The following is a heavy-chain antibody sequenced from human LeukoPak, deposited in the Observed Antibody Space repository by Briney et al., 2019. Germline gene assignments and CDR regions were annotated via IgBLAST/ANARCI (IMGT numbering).Heavy chain of an antibody. CDR1: GYSFTSYW. J-gene: IGHJ4*02. Sequence: GESLRISCKGSGYSFTSYWISWVRQMPGKGLEWMGRIDPSDSYTNYGPSFQGHVTISADKSISTAYLQWSSLKASDTAMYYCARHTSPSIAAGDYWGQGTLVTVSS. CDR2: IDPSDSYT. V-gene: IGHV5-10-1*01. CDR3: ARHTSPSIAAGDY. D-gene: IGHD6-13*01.